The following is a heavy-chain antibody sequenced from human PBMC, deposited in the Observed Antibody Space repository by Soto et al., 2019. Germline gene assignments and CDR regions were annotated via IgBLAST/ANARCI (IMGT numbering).Heavy chain of an antibody. Sequence: SVKVSWKASGGTFSSYAISWVRQAPGQGLEWMGGIIPIFGTANYAQKFQGRVTITADESTSTAYMELSSLRSEDTAVYYCARARVTMIVVGGGGAFDIWGQGTMVTVSS. J-gene: IGHJ3*02. V-gene: IGHV1-69*13. D-gene: IGHD3-22*01. CDR2: IIPIFGTA. CDR3: ARARVTMIVVGGGGAFDI. CDR1: GGTFSSYA.